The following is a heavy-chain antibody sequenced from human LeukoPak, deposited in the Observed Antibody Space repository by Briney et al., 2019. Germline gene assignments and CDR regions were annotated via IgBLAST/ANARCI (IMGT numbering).Heavy chain of an antibody. J-gene: IGHJ4*02. Sequence: QPGGSLRLSCAASGLSVSSTFMSWVRQTPGKGLEWVSSVFGGGGTRYADSVMGRFTISRDDSKSTLYLQKNSLRAEDTAVYYCARTYTNNAGYYLYWGQGTLVTVSS. D-gene: IGHD3-22*01. CDR2: VFGGGGT. CDR1: GLSVSSTF. V-gene: IGHV3-53*01. CDR3: ARTYTNNAGYYLY.